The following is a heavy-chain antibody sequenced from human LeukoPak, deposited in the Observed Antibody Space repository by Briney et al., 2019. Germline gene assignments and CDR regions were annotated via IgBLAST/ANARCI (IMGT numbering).Heavy chain of an antibody. CDR1: GGSISSYY. J-gene: IGHJ6*02. CDR2: IYHSGST. CDR3: ARYIAVAGRRDYYYGMDV. D-gene: IGHD6-19*01. Sequence: SETLSLTCTVSGGSISSYYWSWIRQPPGKGLEWIGYIYHSGSTNYNPSLKSRVTISVDTSKNQFSLKLSSVTAADTAVYYCARYIAVAGRRDYYYGMDVWGQGTTVTVSS. V-gene: IGHV4-59*08.